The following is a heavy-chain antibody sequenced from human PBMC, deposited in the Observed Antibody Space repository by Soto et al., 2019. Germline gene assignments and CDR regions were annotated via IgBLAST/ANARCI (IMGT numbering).Heavy chain of an antibody. D-gene: IGHD6-13*01. Sequence: SETLSLTCTVSGGSISSSSYYWGWIRQPPGKGLEWIGSIYYTGSTYYNPSLKSRVIISVDTSKNQFSLRLSSVTAADTAVYYCARQIGRGSWSLDHWGQGTLVTVSS. J-gene: IGHJ4*02. CDR3: ARQIGRGSWSLDH. V-gene: IGHV4-39*01. CDR1: GGSISSSSYY. CDR2: IYYTGST.